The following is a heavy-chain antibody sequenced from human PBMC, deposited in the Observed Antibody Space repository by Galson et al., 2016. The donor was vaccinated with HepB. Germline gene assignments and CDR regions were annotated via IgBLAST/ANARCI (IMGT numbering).Heavy chain of an antibody. CDR2: ISSSGHST. J-gene: IGHJ4*02. CDR3: ARSSATVH. Sequence: SLRLSCAASGFGFSSYGMSWVRQAPGKGLEWVSYISSSGHSTNYADSVKGRFTISRDNVENSVYLQMNSLTAADAGMYFWARSSATVHWGQGTLVTVSS. V-gene: IGHV3-48*01. D-gene: IGHD6-6*01. CDR1: GFGFSSYG.